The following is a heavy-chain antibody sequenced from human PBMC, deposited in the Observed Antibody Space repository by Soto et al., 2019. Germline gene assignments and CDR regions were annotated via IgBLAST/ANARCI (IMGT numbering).Heavy chain of an antibody. CDR2: ISPGSRYP. J-gene: IGHJ5*02. D-gene: IGHD2-15*01. Sequence: GGSLILSCAGSGFTFGDSYMSWIRQAPGKGLEWPSYISPGSRYPAYADSVKGRFTISRDNAKRSLYLQMMSLTAEDTAIYYCVRGGGGGLFDPWGQGTMVTVSS. CDR1: GFTFGDSY. CDR3: VRGGGGGLFDP. V-gene: IGHV3-11*06.